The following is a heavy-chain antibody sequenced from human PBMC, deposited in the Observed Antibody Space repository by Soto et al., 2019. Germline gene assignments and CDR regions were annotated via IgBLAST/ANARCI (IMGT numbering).Heavy chain of an antibody. D-gene: IGHD3-10*01. CDR2: IYYSGST. CDR1: GGSISSGGYY. CDR3: ARNYGSGSPFDY. J-gene: IGHJ4*02. V-gene: IGHV4-31*03. Sequence: SDTLSLTCTVSGGSISSGGYYWSWIRQHPGKGLEWIGYIYYSGSTYYNPSLKSRVTISVDTSKNQFSLKLSSVTAADTAVYYCARNYGSGSPFDYWGQGTLVTVSS.